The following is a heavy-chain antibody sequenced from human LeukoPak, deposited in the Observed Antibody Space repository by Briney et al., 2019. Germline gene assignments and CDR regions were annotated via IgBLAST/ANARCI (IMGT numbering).Heavy chain of an antibody. CDR3: TTVMITFGGVIPNY. D-gene: IGHD3-16*02. CDR2: IKSKTDGGTA. Sequence: GGSLRLSCAASGFTFSNAWMSWVRQAPGKGLEWVGHIKSKTDGGTADYAAPVKGRFTISRDDSKTTLYLQMNDLKTEDTAVYYCTTVMITFGGVIPNYWGQGTLVTVSS. CDR1: GFTFSNAW. J-gene: IGHJ4*02. V-gene: IGHV3-15*01.